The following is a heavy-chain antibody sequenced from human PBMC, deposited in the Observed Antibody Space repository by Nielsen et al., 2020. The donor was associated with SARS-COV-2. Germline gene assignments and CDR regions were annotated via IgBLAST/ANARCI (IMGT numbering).Heavy chain of an antibody. CDR1: GFTFSSYW. J-gene: IGHJ6*02. V-gene: IGHV3-7*03. CDR2: IKQDGSEK. Sequence: GESLKISCAASGFTFSSYWMSWVRQAPGKGLEWVANIKQDGSEKYYVDSVKGRFTISRDNAKNSLYLQMNSLRAEDTAVYYCAREQGRGGNYEVHYYGMDVWGQGTTVTVSS. CDR3: AREQGRGGNYEVHYYGMDV. D-gene: IGHD1-7*01.